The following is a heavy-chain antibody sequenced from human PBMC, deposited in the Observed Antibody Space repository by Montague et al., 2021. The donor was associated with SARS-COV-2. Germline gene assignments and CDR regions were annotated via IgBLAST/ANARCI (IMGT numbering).Heavy chain of an antibody. CDR1: GGSVSSSPYY. J-gene: IGHJ6*04. CDR3: ASSYYYGSGTYVYNYGMDV. D-gene: IGHD3-10*01. V-gene: IGHV4-39*01. Sequence: SETLSLTCTVSGGSVSSSPYYWVRIRQPPGMGLEWVGSISYSGRTYSSPSLQSPLTISVDTSENQFSLRLSSVTAADTAVYYCASSYYYGSGTYVYNYGMDVWGKGTTVTVSS. CDR2: ISYSGRT.